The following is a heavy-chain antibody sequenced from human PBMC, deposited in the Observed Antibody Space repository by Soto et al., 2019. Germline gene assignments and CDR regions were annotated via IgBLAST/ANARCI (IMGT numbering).Heavy chain of an antibody. V-gene: IGHV3-15*01. D-gene: IGHD3-3*01. CDR3: TCRYYDFWSGYYFADDAFDI. J-gene: IGHJ3*02. CDR2: IKSKTDGGTT. CDR1: GFTFSNAW. Sequence: GGSLRLSCAASGFTFSNAWMSWVRQAPGKGLEWVGRIKSKTDGGTTDYAAPVKGRFTISRDDSKNTLYLQMNSLKTEDTAVYYCTCRYYDFWSGYYFADDAFDIWGQGTMVTVSS.